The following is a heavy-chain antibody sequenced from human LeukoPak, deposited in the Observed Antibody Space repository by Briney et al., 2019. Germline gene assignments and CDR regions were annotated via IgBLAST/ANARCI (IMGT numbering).Heavy chain of an antibody. CDR2: ISYDGSNK. CDR3: ARGDYYGSGMYGWFDP. CDR1: GFNFSIYV. V-gene: IGHV3-30*03. Sequence: GGSLRLSCAVSGFNFSIYVMHWVRQAPGKGLEWVAVISYDGSNKYYEDSVKGRFTISRDISKNTLYLRMNSLRTEDTAVYYCARGDYYGSGMYGWFDPWGQGTLVTVSS. J-gene: IGHJ5*02. D-gene: IGHD3-10*01.